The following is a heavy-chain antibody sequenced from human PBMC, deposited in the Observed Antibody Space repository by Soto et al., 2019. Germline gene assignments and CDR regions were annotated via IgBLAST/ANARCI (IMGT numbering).Heavy chain of an antibody. J-gene: IGHJ4*02. CDR1: GYTFTSYG. CDR2: ISAYNGNT. V-gene: IGHV1-18*01. Sequence: QVQLVQSGAEVKKPGASVKVSCKASGYTFTSYGISWVRQAPGQGLEWMGWISAYNGNTNYAQKLQGRVTMTTHTATRTAYMELRRLRTADTAVYNWARCVTPNAFWGQGTLVTAAS. CDR3: ARCVTPNAF. D-gene: IGHD2-8*01.